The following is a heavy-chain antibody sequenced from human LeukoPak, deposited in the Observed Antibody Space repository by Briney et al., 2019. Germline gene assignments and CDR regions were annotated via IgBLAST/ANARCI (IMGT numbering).Heavy chain of an antibody. CDR3: ARHSSGWSPPGMDV. D-gene: IGHD6-19*01. V-gene: IGHV4-61*05. CDR1: GGSITSSSYY. Sequence: SETLSLTCTVSGGSITSSSYYWGWIRQPPGKGLEWIGYIYYSGSTNYNPSLKSRVTISVDTSKNQFSLKLSSVTAADTAVYYCARHSSGWSPPGMDVWGQGTTVTVSS. CDR2: IYYSGST. J-gene: IGHJ6*02.